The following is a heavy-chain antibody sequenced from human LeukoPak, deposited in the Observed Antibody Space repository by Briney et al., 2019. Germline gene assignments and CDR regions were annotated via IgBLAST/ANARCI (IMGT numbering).Heavy chain of an antibody. CDR1: GFIFNNNG. D-gene: IGHD3-22*01. J-gene: IGHJ5*02. CDR3: AKGGSGYFLDL. CDR2: ISNDGGGT. V-gene: IGHV3-23*01. Sequence: GGSLRLSCAASGFIFNNNGLIWVRQAPGKRLEWVSAISNDGGGTTYADFVKGRFTISRDNSRNTLFLQMNSLRGDDTALYYCAKGGSGYFLDLWGQGTLVTVSS.